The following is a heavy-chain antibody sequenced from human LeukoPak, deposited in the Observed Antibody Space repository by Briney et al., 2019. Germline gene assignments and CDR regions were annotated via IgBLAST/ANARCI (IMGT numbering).Heavy chain of an antibody. D-gene: IGHD4-17*01. CDR3: AKTSTTVTTNFDY. V-gene: IGHV3-23*01. CDR2: ISGSGGFT. Sequence: KSGGSLRLSCAASGFAFSSYAMNWVRQAPGKGLEWVSGISGSGGFTYYADSVKGRFTISRDNSKNTLYLQMNSLRAEDTAEYYCAKTSTTVTTNFDYWGQETLVTVSS. J-gene: IGHJ4*02. CDR1: GFAFSSYA.